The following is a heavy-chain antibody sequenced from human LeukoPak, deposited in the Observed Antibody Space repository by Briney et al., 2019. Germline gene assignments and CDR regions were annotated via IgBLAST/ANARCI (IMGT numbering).Heavy chain of an antibody. CDR3: SRKRIVFCGSDCLQGAFYY. CDR2: ISYHGTNK. J-gene: IGHJ4*02. CDR1: GFTFSRYG. D-gene: IGHD2-21*02. V-gene: IGHV3-30*03. Sequence: PGGSLRLSCAASGFTFSRYGMQWVRQAPGKGLEWVAVISYHGTNKDYADSVKGRFTISRDNSKNTLYLQMNSLRGDDKAVYYCSRKRIVFCGSDCLQGAFYYWVQGSLVTVSS.